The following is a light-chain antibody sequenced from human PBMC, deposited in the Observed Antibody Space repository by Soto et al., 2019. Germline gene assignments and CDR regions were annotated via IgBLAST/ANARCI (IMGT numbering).Light chain of an antibody. Sequence: QSALTQPASVSGSPGQSNTISCTGSSSDVGRFNFLSWYQQHPGKAPKLLIYEVIKRSSGVSSRFSASKSDNTASLTISALHAEDEADYYCCSYCSSTPFLCGSGTKVT. CDR1: SSDVGRFNF. J-gene: IGLJ1*01. CDR3: CSYCSSTPFL. V-gene: IGLV2-23*02. CDR2: EVI.